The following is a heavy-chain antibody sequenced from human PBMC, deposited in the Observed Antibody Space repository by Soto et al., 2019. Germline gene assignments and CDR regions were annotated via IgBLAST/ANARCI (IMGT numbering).Heavy chain of an antibody. Sequence: SETLSLTCTVSGGSISSGDYYWSWIRQPPGKGLEWIGYIYYSGSTYYNPSLKSRVTISVDTSKNQFSLKLSSVTAADTAVYYCARSTYYYDSSGYLFGYWGQGTLVT. CDR1: GGSISSGDYY. CDR3: ARSTYYYDSSGYLFGY. CDR2: IYYSGST. D-gene: IGHD3-22*01. V-gene: IGHV4-30-4*01. J-gene: IGHJ4*02.